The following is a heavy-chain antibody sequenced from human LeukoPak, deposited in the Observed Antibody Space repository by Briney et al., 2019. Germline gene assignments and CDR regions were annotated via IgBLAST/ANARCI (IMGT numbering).Heavy chain of an antibody. CDR1: GGSFSGYY. V-gene: IGHV4-34*01. Sequence: SETLSLTCAVYGGSFSGYYWSWLRQPPGKGLEWIREINHSGSTNYNPSLKSRVTISVDTSKNQFSLKLSSVTAADTAVYYCARRGSYYDILTGYSYYFDYWGQGTLVTVSS. CDR3: ARRGSYYDILTGYSYYFDY. CDR2: INHSGST. J-gene: IGHJ4*02. D-gene: IGHD3-9*01.